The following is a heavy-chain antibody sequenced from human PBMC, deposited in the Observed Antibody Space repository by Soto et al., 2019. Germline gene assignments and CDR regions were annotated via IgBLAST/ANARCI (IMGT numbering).Heavy chain of an antibody. V-gene: IGHV3-53*01. CDR1: GFTINNNY. J-gene: IGHJ4*02. CDR2: LYRNGSA. D-gene: IGHD1-20*01. CDR3: TSGLVPITY. Sequence: GGSLRLSCAASGFTINNNYMTWVRQAPGKGLEWVSVLYRNGSAYYSDSVRGRFSISRDNSKNTLYLQMGRLRAEDTAVYFCTSGLVPITYWGQGTLVTVSS.